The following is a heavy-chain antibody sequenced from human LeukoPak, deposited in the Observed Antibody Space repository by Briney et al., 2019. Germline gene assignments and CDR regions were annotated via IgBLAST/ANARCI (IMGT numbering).Heavy chain of an antibody. Sequence: ASVKVSCKTSGYTFTSYDINWVRQATGQGLEWMGWMNPNNGNTDYAQKFQGRVTMTSNTSIRTAYMELSSLKSEDTAVYYCARGDYYDSSGYFYFDYWGQGTLATVSS. J-gene: IGHJ4*02. V-gene: IGHV1-8*01. CDR2: MNPNNGNT. CDR1: GYTFTSYD. D-gene: IGHD3-22*01. CDR3: ARGDYYDSSGYFYFDY.